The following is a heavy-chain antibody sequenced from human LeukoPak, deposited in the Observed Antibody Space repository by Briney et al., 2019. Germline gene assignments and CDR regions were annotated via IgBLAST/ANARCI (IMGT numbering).Heavy chain of an antibody. CDR3: ARDRQLGV. D-gene: IGHD6-13*01. V-gene: IGHV1-18*01. J-gene: IGHJ6*02. CDR1: GYTFTNYG. Sequence: ASVKVSCKASGYTFTNYGVTWVRQAPGQGIEWMGWISPYNGNTNYAQNFQGRVTMTTDTSTSTAFMELRSLTSDDTAVYYCARDRQLGVWGQGTAVTVSS. CDR2: ISPYNGNT.